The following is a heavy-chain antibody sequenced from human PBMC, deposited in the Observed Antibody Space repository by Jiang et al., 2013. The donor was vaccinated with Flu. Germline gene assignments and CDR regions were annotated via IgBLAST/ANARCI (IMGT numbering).Heavy chain of an antibody. CDR3: ARDRPNPSGWYGELYYNLYGMDV. D-gene: IGHD6-19*01. CDR2: ISSSGNTI. Sequence: VQLLESGGGLVKPGGSLRLSCAASGFTFSNYYISWIRQAPGKGLEWVSYISSSGNTIYYADSVKGRFTISRDNAKNSVFLQVNSLRAEDTAVYYCARDRPNPSGWYGELYYNLYGMDVWGQGTTVTVSS. V-gene: IGHV3-11*04. CDR1: GFTFSNYY. J-gene: IGHJ6*02.